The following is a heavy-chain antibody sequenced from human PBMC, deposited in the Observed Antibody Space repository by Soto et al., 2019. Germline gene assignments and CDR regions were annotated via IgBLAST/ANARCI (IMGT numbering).Heavy chain of an antibody. CDR3: ARGDRGVLDF. Sequence: PGGSLRLSCAASGFTFSYYWMHWVRQAPGKGLVWVSRIHSDGSSTTYADFVKGRFIISRDNARNTVDLQMNSVRVEDTAVYYCARGDRGVLDFSGQGSLVIGSS. CDR1: GFTFSYYW. J-gene: IGHJ4*02. V-gene: IGHV3-74*01. CDR2: IHSDGSST. D-gene: IGHD1-26*01.